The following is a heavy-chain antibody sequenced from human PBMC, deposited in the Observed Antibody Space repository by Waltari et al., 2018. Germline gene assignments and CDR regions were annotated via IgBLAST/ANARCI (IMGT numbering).Heavy chain of an antibody. CDR1: GYSISSGSY. Sequence: QVQLQESGPGLVKPSETLSLTCAVSGYSISSGSYWGWIRQPPGKGLEWIGSIDQSGSTYYTPSLKSRGTISVDTSKNQFSLKLSSVTAADTAVYYCARHHGSSWSPPDYWGQGTLVTVSS. D-gene: IGHD6-13*01. CDR3: ARHHGSSWSPPDY. V-gene: IGHV4-38-2*01. J-gene: IGHJ4*02. CDR2: IDQSGST.